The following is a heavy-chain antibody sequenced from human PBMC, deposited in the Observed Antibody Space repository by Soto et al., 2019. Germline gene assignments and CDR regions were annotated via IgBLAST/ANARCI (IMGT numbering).Heavy chain of an antibody. V-gene: IGHV6-1*01. CDR1: GDSVSSNSAA. J-gene: IGHJ6*03. D-gene: IGHD6-13*01. CDR3: ARETAAGGLYYYYMDV. CDR2: TYYRSKWYN. Sequence: QSPTLSLTCAISGDSVSSNSAAWNWIRQSPSRGLEWLGRTYYRSKWYNDYAVSVKSRITINPDTSKNQFSLQLNSVTPEDTAVYYCARETAAGGLYYYYMDVWGKGTTVTVSS.